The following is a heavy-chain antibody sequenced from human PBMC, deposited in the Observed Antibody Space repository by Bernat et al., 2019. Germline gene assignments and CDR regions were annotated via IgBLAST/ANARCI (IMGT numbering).Heavy chain of an antibody. CDR1: GFTFNDYW. V-gene: IGHV3-7*03. CDR2: IKLDGSEQ. D-gene: IGHD6-13*01. Sequence: EVRLVESGGGLVQPGGSLRLSCAASGFTFNDYWMTWVRQAPGRGLEWVANIKLDGSEQHYVDSVKGRFTISRDNAKNSLHLQMNSLRAEDTAVYYCAKEYSSSWSSFDYWGQGTPVTVSS. J-gene: IGHJ4*02. CDR3: AKEYSSSWSSFDY.